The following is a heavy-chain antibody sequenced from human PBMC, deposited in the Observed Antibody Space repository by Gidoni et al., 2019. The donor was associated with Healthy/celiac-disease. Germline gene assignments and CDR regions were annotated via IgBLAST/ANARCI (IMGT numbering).Heavy chain of an antibody. V-gene: IGHV3-23*01. CDR1: GFTFSSYA. J-gene: IGHJ4*02. CDR2: ISGSGGST. D-gene: IGHD4-17*01. Sequence: EVQLLESGGGLVQPGGSLRLSCPASGFTFSSYAMSWVRQAPGKGLEWVSAISGSGGSTYYADSVKGRFTISRDNSKNTLYLQMNSLRAEDTAVYYCAKAPDYGDYVPDYWGQGTLVTVSS. CDR3: AKAPDYGDYVPDY.